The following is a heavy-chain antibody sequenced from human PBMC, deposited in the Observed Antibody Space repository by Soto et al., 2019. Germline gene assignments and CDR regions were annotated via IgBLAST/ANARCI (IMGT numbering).Heavy chain of an antibody. J-gene: IGHJ5*02. CDR2: INWNSGSI. D-gene: IGHD3-9*01. Sequence: VHLVESGGGLVQPGGSLRLSSAATGITFEEFAIHWVRQAPGKGLEWVSGINWNSGSIGYADSVKGRFTISRDNAKNSLYLHLNSLRAEDTALYYCAKAPNLVTHWFDPWGQGTLVTVSS. CDR1: GITFEEFA. V-gene: IGHV3-9*01. CDR3: AKAPNLVTHWFDP.